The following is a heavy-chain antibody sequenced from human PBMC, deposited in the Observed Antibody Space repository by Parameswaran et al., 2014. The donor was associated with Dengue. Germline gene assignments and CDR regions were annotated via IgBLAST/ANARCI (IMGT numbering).Heavy chain of an antibody. D-gene: IGHD2-2*01. V-gene: IGHV1-3*01. J-gene: IGHJ6*02. CDR3: AREMSCSSTSCYFIPYYGMDV. Sequence: WVRQAPGQRLEWMGWINAGNGNTKYSQKFQGRVTITRDTSASTAYVELSSLRSEDTAVYYCAREMSCSSTSCYFIPYYGMDVWGQGTTVTVSS. CDR2: INAGNGNT.